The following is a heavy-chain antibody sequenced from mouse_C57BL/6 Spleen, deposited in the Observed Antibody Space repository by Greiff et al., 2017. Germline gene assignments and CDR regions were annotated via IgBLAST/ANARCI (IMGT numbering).Heavy chain of an antibody. Sequence: VKLMESGAELVKPGASVKMSCKATGYTFTTYPIEWMKQNHGKSLEWIGNFHPYNDDTKYNEKFKGKATLTVEKSSSTVYLELSQLTSDDSAVYNCARSHIWYYGSRYDYAMDYWGQGTSGTVSS. CDR3: ARSHIWYYGSRYDYAMDY. CDR2: FHPYNDDT. J-gene: IGHJ4*01. D-gene: IGHD1-1*01. CDR1: GYTFTTYP. V-gene: IGHV1-47*01.